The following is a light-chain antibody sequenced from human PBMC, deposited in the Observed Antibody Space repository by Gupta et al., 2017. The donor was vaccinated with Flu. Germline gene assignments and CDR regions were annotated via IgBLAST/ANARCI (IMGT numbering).Light chain of an antibody. CDR3: QQPHNWPPLT. V-gene: IGKV3-11*01. J-gene: IGKJ4*01. CDR2: DAS. CDR1: QSISNY. Sequence: EIVLTQSPATLPLSPGERATLSCRASQSISNYLAWYQQKPGQPPRLLIYDASSRATDIPARFSGSGSGTDFTLTISRREPEDFAVYYCQQPHNWPPLTFGRGTKVEIK.